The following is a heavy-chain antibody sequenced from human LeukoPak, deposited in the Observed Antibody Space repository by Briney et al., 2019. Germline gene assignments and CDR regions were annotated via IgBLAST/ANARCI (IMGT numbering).Heavy chain of an antibody. Sequence: GGSLRLSCAASGFTVSSNYMSWVRQAPGKGLEWVSAISGSDGSTYYADSVKGRFTISRDNSKNTLYLLMNSLRAEDTAVYYCAKRPHPGDFIPLYYFDYWGQGTLVTVSS. CDR3: AKRPHPGDFIPLYYFDY. V-gene: IGHV3-23*01. CDR1: GFTVSSNY. D-gene: IGHD1-1*01. J-gene: IGHJ4*02. CDR2: ISGSDGST.